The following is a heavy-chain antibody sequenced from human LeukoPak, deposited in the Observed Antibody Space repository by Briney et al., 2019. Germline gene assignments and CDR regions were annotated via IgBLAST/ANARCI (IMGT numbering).Heavy chain of an antibody. V-gene: IGHV4-34*01. Sequence: SETLSLTCAVSGGSISSWYWTWIRQSPGKGLEWIGEIDHRANTNYNPSLKSRVTMSVDTSKNQFSLKMNFVTAADTAVYYCARGGKDSGSFSLGFDSWGQGTLVTVSS. D-gene: IGHD1-26*01. CDR1: GGSISSWY. CDR2: IDHRANT. J-gene: IGHJ4*02. CDR3: ARGGKDSGSFSLGFDS.